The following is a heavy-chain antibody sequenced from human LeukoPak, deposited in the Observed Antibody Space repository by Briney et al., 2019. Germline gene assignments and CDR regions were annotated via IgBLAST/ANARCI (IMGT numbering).Heavy chain of an antibody. V-gene: IGHV3-15*01. D-gene: IGHD2-8*01. Sequence: GGSLRLSCAASGFTFSSYAMHWVRQAPGKGLEWVGRVKTKGDGGAADYAAPVKGRFTISRDDSTKTLYLQMNSLKTEDTAVYYCTTDRMIYATNWAVSWFDPWGQGTLVTVSS. CDR1: GFTFSSYA. CDR2: VKTKGDGGAA. CDR3: TTDRMIYATNWAVSWFDP. J-gene: IGHJ5*02.